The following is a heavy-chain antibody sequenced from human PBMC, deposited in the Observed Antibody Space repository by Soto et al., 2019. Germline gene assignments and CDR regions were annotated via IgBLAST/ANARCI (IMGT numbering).Heavy chain of an antibody. V-gene: IGHV1-2*02. D-gene: IGHD3-10*01. CDR1: GYTFTVYY. CDR3: AREEGFRITMDRGRWFDT. J-gene: IGHJ5*02. CDR2: VNPISGDT. Sequence: QIQLVQSGAEVKKPGASVKVSCRASGYTFTVYYLHWVRQAPGQGLEWMGWVNPISGDTNYAQKFQDRVIMTRDRSSTTVHMELSRLRSYDTAVYYCAREEGFRITMDRGRWFDTWGQGTLVTVSS.